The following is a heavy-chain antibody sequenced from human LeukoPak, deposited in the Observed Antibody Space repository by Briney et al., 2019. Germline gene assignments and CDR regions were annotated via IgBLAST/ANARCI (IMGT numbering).Heavy chain of an antibody. V-gene: IGHV1-69*13. CDR3: AILGDSSGYSDAFDI. D-gene: IGHD3-22*01. CDR1: GGTFSSYG. J-gene: IGHJ3*02. CDR2: IIPIFGTA. Sequence: SVKVSCKASGGTFSSYGISWVRQAPGQGLEWMGGIIPIFGTANYAQKFQGRVTITADESTSTAYMELSSLRSEDTAVYYCAILGDSSGYSDAFDIWGQGTMVTVSS.